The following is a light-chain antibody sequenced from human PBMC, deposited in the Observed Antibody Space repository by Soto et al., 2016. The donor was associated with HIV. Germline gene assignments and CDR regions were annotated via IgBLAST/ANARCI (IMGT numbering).Light chain of an antibody. V-gene: IGKV1-12*01. CDR2: ATY. J-gene: IGKJ3*01. CDR3: QQTDSFPFT. Sequence: DIQMTQSPSSVPAPVGDRVTITCRASQAINSRLAWYQQKPGKAPEVLITATYTLQAGVPSRFSGSASGGTGTDFTLTIDSLQPEDFATYYCQQTDSFPFTFGPGTKVNV. CDR1: QAINSR.